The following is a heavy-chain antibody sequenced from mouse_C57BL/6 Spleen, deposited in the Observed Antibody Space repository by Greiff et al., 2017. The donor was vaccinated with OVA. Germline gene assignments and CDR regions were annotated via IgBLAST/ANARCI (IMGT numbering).Heavy chain of an antibody. D-gene: IGHD1-1*01. CDR1: GFDIKDDY. Sequence: VQLQQSGAELVRPGASVKLSCTATGFDIKDDYMHWVKQRPEQGLEWIGWIDPENGDTEYASKFQGKATITADTSSNTAYLQVSSLTSEDTAVYCCTTDAYGSSPLCYAMDYWGQGTSVTVSS. V-gene: IGHV14-4*01. J-gene: IGHJ4*01. CDR3: TTDAYGSSPLCYAMDY. CDR2: IDPENGDT.